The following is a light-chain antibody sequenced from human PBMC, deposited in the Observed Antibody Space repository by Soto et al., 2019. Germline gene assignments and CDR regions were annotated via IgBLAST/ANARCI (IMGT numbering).Light chain of an antibody. J-gene: IGLJ1*01. CDR2: EGS. CDR1: SSDVGSYNL. Sequence: QSALTQPASVSGSPGQSITISCTGTSSDVGSYNLVSWYQQHPGKAPKRMIYEGSKRPSGVSNRFSGSKSGNTASLTISGLQAEDEADYYCCSYAGSSTFPYVFGTGTKLTVL. CDR3: CSYAGSSTFPYV. V-gene: IGLV2-23*03.